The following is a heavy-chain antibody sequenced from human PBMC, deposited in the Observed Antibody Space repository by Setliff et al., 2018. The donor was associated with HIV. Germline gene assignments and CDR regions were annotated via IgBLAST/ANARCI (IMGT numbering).Heavy chain of an antibody. Sequence: ASVKVSCKASGYTFTGYYMHWVRQAPGQGLEWMGWINPNSGGTNYAQKFQGRVTMTRDTSISTAYMELRRLRSDDTAVYYCARDRSDYYYYYGMDVWGQGTTVTVAS. V-gene: IGHV1-2*02. J-gene: IGHJ6*02. D-gene: IGHD3-3*01. CDR1: GYTFTGYY. CDR3: ARDRSDYYYYYGMDV. CDR2: INPNSGGT.